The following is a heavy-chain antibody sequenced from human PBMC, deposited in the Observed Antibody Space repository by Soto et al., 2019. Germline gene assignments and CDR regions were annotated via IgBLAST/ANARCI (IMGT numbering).Heavy chain of an antibody. CDR2: ISAYNGNT. CDR3: ARDGRGYCSSTSCHAGNYYYYYGMDV. J-gene: IGHJ6*02. Sequence: ASVKVSCKASGYTFTSYGISWVRQAPGQGLEWMGWISAYNGNTNYAQKLQGRATINPDTSKNQFSLQLNSVTPEDTAVYYCARDGRGYCSSTSCHAGNYYYYYGMDVWGQGTTVTVSS. D-gene: IGHD2-2*01. V-gene: IGHV1-18*04. CDR1: GYTFTSYG.